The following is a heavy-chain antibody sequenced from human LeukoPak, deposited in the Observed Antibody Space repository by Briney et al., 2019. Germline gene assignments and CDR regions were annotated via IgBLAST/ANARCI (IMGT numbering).Heavy chain of an antibody. CDR1: GGSISSHY. V-gene: IGHV4-59*11. J-gene: IGHJ5*02. CDR2: IYYTGST. CDR3: ARVRGTTVTTFWFDP. D-gene: IGHD4-11*01. Sequence: PSETLSLTCTVPGGSISSHYWSWIRQPPGKGLEWIGYIYYTGSTNYNPSLKSRVTISVDTSKNQFSLKLSAVTAADTAVYYWARVRGTTVTTFWFDPCGQGTLGTVSS.